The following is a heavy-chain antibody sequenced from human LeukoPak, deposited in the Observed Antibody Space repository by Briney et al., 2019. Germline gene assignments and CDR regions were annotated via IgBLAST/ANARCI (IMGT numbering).Heavy chain of an antibody. J-gene: IGHJ4*02. Sequence: ASVKVSCKASGYTFTSYGISWVRQAPGQGLEWMEWISAYNGNTNYAQKLQGRVTMTTDTSTSTAYMELRSLRSDDTAVYYCARVPLYDFWSGSIDYWGQGTLVTVSS. V-gene: IGHV1-18*01. CDR2: ISAYNGNT. CDR1: GYTFTSYG. D-gene: IGHD3-3*01. CDR3: ARVPLYDFWSGSIDY.